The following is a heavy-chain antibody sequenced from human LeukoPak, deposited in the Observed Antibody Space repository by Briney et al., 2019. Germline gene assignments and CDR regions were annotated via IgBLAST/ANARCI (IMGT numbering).Heavy chain of an antibody. D-gene: IGHD2-8*02. CDR1: GFTFSDAW. CDR2: IQTKSEGGTA. J-gene: IGHJ4*02. Sequence: PGGSLRLSCAASGFTFSDAWMTWVRQAPGKGLEWVGRIQTKSEGGTADYAAPVRGRFTIARDDSKSTVNLQMNSLKTEDTGVYYCTTDWSRWGQGTLVTVSS. CDR3: TTDWSR. V-gene: IGHV3-15*01.